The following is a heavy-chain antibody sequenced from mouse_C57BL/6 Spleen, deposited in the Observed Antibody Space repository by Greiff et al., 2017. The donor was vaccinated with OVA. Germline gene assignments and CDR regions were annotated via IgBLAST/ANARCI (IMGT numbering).Heavy chain of an antibody. J-gene: IGHJ1*03. CDR2: ISSGSSTI. CDR3: ARPGYYGSSSYWYFDV. D-gene: IGHD1-1*01. V-gene: IGHV5-17*01. CDR1: GFTFSDYG. Sequence: DVHLVESGGGLVKPGGSLKLSCAASGFTFSDYGMHWVRQAPEKGLEWVAYISSGSSTIYYADTVKGRFTISRDNAKNTLFLQMTSLRSEDTAMYYCARPGYYGSSSYWYFDVWGTGTTVTVSS.